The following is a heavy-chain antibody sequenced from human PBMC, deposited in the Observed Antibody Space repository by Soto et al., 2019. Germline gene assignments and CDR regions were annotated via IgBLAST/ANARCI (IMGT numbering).Heavy chain of an antibody. CDR3: ARDKDLQPTVWGF. D-gene: IGHD3-16*01. V-gene: IGHV4-31*03. CDR1: GDSMATGGHY. CDR2: VYYSGAT. Sequence: SETLSLTCTVSGDSMATGGHYYNWIRQVPGKGLEWIGYVYYSGATHYTPSLRARATISRDTSKNQFSLRLISATAADTALYYCARDKDLQPTVWGFWGQGIQVTVSS. J-gene: IGHJ4*02.